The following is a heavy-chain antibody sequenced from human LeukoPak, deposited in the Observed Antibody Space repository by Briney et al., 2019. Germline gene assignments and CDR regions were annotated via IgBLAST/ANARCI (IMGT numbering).Heavy chain of an antibody. CDR3: ARGTTTWYYYDSSGYFWFDP. CDR2: IYYTGTT. D-gene: IGHD3-22*01. V-gene: IGHV4-39*07. J-gene: IGHJ5*02. CDR1: GGSISSSLYF. Sequence: PSETLSLTCSVSGGSISSSLYFWGWIRRPPGEGLEWIGNIYYTGTTYYKPSFNSRVTILVDTSKNQFSLKLRSVTAADTAVYYCARGTTTWYYYDSSGYFWFDPWGQGTLVTVSS.